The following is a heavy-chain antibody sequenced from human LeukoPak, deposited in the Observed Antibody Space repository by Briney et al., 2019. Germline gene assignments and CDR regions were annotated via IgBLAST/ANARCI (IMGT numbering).Heavy chain of an antibody. J-gene: IGHJ6*03. D-gene: IGHD2-2*01. Sequence: ASVKVSCKASGYTFTSHGISWVRQAPGQGLEWMGWISAYNGNTNYAQKLQGRVTMTTDTSTSTAYMELRSLRSDDTAVYYCASCSSTSCSPYYYYMDVWGKGTTVTVSS. V-gene: IGHV1-18*01. CDR2: ISAYNGNT. CDR1: GYTFTSHG. CDR3: ASCSSTSCSPYYYYMDV.